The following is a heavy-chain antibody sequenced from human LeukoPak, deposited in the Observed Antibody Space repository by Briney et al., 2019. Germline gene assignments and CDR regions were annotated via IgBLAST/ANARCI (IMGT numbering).Heavy chain of an antibody. J-gene: IGHJ6*03. V-gene: IGHV3-23*01. CDR2: ISGSGGST. Sequence: GGSLRLSCAASGFTFSSYAMSWVRRAPGEGLEWVSAISGSGGSTYYADSVKGRFTISRDNSKNTLYLQMNSLRAEDTAVYYCARGGYCSGGSCYTDRDYYMDVWGKGTTVTVSS. D-gene: IGHD2-15*01. CDR3: ARGGYCSGGSCYTDRDYYMDV. CDR1: GFTFSSYA.